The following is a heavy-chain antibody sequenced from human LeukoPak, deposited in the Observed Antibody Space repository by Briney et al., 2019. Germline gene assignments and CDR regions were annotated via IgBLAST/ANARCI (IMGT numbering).Heavy chain of an antibody. CDR3: ARLPNYSSGWTYYFDY. CDR2: IYYSGST. V-gene: IGHV4-61*08. Sequence: PSQTLSLTCTVSGGSISSGGYYWRWIRQPPGKGLEWLGYIYYSGSTNYNPSLKSRVTISVDTSKNQFSLKLSSVTAADTAVYYCARLPNYSSGWTYYFDYWGQGTLVTVSS. CDR1: GGSISSGGYY. D-gene: IGHD6-19*01. J-gene: IGHJ4*02.